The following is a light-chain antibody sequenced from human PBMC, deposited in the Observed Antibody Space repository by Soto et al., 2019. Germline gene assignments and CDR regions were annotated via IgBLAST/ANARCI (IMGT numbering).Light chain of an antibody. CDR1: QSVSSSY. CDR2: GAS. Sequence: EIVLTQSPGTLSLSPGERATLSCRASQSVSSSYLAWYQQKPGQAPRLLIYGASSRATGIPDRFSGSGSGTDFTLTISRLEPEVFAVYYCEQFGTSPWTFCQGTNVDI. J-gene: IGKJ1*01. CDR3: EQFGTSPWT. V-gene: IGKV3-20*01.